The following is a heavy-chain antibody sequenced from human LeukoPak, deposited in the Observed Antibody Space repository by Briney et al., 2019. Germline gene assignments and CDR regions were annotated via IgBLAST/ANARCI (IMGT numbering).Heavy chain of an antibody. CDR3: AREKGSQYYYDSSGYQDFDY. D-gene: IGHD3-22*01. V-gene: IGHV1-18*01. CDR2: ISAYNGNT. CDR1: GYTFTSYG. Sequence: GASVKVSCKASGYTFTSYGISWVRQAPGQGLEWMGWISAYNGNTNYAQKLQGRVTMTTDTSTSTAYMGLRSLRSDDTAVYYCAREKGSQYYYDSSGYQDFDYWGQGTLVTVSS. J-gene: IGHJ4*02.